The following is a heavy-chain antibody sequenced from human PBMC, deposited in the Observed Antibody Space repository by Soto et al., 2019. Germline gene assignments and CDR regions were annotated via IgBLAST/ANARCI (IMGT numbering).Heavy chain of an antibody. CDR1: GFTFSSYG. CDR3: ARRWGYDAFDI. Sequence: QVQLVESGVGVVQPGRSLRLSCAASGFTFSSYGMHWFRQAPGKGLEWVAVIWYDGSTNYYADSVKGRFTISRDNSKNTLYLQMNCLGAEDTAVYYCARRWGYDAFDIWGQGTMVTVSS. J-gene: IGHJ3*02. V-gene: IGHV3-33*01. D-gene: IGHD3-16*01. CDR2: IWYDGSTN.